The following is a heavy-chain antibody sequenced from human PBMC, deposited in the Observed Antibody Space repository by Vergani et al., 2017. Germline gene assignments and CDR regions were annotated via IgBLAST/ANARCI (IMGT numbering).Heavy chain of an antibody. CDR2: INPNSGGT. D-gene: IGHD6-19*01. CDR1: GYTFTGYY. CDR3: ARERGAVAGRAPFDY. Sequence: QVQLVQSGAEVKKPGASVKVSCKASGYTFTGYYMHWVRQAPGQGLEWMGWINPNSGGTNYAQKFQGRVTMTRDTSMSTAYMELSRLRSDDTAVYYCARERGAVAGRAPFDYWGQGTLVTVSS. V-gene: IGHV1-2*02. J-gene: IGHJ4*02.